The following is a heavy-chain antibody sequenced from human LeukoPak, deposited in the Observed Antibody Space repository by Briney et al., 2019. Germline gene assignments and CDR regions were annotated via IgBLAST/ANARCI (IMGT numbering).Heavy chain of an antibody. CDR3: ARGPPGRGYCSSTSCPNRIDP. CDR2: INHSGST. J-gene: IGHJ5*02. Sequence: SETLSLTCAVYGGSFSGYYWSWIRQTPGKGLEWIGEINHSGSTNYNPSLKSRVTISVDTSKNQFSLKLSSVTAADTAVYYCARGPPGRGYCSSTSCPNRIDPWGQGTLVTVSS. D-gene: IGHD2-2*01. CDR1: GGSFSGYY. V-gene: IGHV4-34*01.